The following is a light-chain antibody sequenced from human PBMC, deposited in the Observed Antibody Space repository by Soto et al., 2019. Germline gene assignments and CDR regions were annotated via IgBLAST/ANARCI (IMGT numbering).Light chain of an antibody. V-gene: IGKV3-11*01. J-gene: IGKJ5*01. Sequence: EIVMTQSPATLSVSPGERATLSCRASHSVRSDLAWYQQRPGQAPRLLIYGASTRAAGIPDRFSGSGSGTDFTLTIRSLEPEDFAVYYCQQRSNWPPITFGQGTRRENK. CDR1: HSVRSD. CDR2: GAS. CDR3: QQRSNWPPIT.